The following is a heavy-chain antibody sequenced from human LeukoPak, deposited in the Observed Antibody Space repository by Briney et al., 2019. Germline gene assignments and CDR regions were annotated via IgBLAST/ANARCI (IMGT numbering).Heavy chain of an antibody. CDR3: ARVGPYCGGDCYYDY. J-gene: IGHJ4*02. Sequence: ASQTLSLTCTVSGGSISSGSYYWSWIRQPAGKGLEWIGRIYTSGNTNYNPSLKSRVTISVDTSKNQFSLKLSSVTAADTAVYYCARVGPYCGGDCYYDYWGQGTLVTVSS. CDR2: IYTSGNT. V-gene: IGHV4-61*02. CDR1: GGSISSGSYY. D-gene: IGHD2-21*02.